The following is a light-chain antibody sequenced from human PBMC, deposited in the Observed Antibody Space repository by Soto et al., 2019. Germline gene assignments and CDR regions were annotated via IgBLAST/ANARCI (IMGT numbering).Light chain of an antibody. J-gene: IGKJ1*01. V-gene: IGKV3-20*01. CDR3: QQYGSLGT. CDR1: QSFSSSY. Sequence: ENVLTQSPGTLSFSPGERATLSCRASQSFSSSYLAWYQQKPGQAPRLLIYGTSTRATGVPDRFSGSGSQTDFTLTISRLEPEDFAVYYCQQYGSLGTFGQGTRLEIK. CDR2: GTS.